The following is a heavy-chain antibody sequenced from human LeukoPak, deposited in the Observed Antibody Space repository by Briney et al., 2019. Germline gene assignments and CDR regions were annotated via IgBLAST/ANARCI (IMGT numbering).Heavy chain of an antibody. Sequence: PSETLSLTCAVYGGPFSGYYWSWIRQPPGKGLEWIGEINHSGSTNYNPSLKSRVTISVDTSKNQFSLKLSSVTAADTAVYYCARGPWDSSGYYLYWGQGTLVTVSS. V-gene: IGHV4-34*01. D-gene: IGHD3-22*01. CDR1: GGPFSGYY. CDR2: INHSGST. CDR3: ARGPWDSSGYYLY. J-gene: IGHJ4*02.